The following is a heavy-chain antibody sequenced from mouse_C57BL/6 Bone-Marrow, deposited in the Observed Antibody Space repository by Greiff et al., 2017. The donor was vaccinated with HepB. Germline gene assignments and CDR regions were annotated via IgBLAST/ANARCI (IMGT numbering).Heavy chain of an antibody. CDR2: INPNNGVT. J-gene: IGHJ4*01. Sequence: EVQLQQSGPELVKPGASVKIPCKASGYTFTDYNMDWVKQSHGKSLEWIGDINPNNGVTIYNQKFKGKATLTVDKSSSTAYMELRSLTSEDTAVYYCARGTNSYGLPFYAMDYWGQGTSVTVSS. D-gene: IGHD1-1*01. CDR3: ARGTNSYGLPFYAMDY. CDR1: GYTFTDYN. V-gene: IGHV1-18*01.